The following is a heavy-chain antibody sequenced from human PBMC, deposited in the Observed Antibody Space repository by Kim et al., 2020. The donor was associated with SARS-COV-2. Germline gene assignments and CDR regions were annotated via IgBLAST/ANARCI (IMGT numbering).Heavy chain of an antibody. Sequence: GGSLRLSCAASGFTVSSYYMSWVRQAPGKGLEWVSVIYSGGSTYYADSVKGRFTISRDNSKNTLYLQMNSLRAEDTAVYYCARSGQGGLYGMDVWGQGTTVTVSS. J-gene: IGHJ6*02. D-gene: IGHD3-16*01. CDR1: GFTVSSYY. V-gene: IGHV3-53*01. CDR3: ARSGQGGLYGMDV. CDR2: IYSGGST.